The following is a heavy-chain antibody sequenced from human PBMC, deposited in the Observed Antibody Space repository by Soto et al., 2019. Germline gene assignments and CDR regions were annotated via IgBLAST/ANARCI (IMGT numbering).Heavy chain of an antibody. Sequence: QVHLVQSGAEVMKPGASVKVSCRAAGRAFSTTYIHWVRQAPGQGLEWMGIINPSGGSRSYSQTFQGRVTMIGDTSTVYMELSSLTFEDTAVYYCAGGTLWFGEFSQFDPWGQGTLVTVSS. V-gene: IGHV1-46*01. CDR1: GRAFSTTY. CDR3: AGGTLWFGEFSQFDP. D-gene: IGHD3-10*01. J-gene: IGHJ5*02. CDR2: INPSGGSR.